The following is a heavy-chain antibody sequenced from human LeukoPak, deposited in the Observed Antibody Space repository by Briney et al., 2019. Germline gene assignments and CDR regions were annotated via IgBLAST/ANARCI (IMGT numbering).Heavy chain of an antibody. Sequence: KTSETLSLTCTVSGGSISSYYWSWIRQPPGKGLEWIGYIYYSGSTNYNPSLKSRVTISVDTSRDQFSLKLTSVTAADTAVYYCARLNGGRWGQGILVTVSS. V-gene: IGHV4-59*08. J-gene: IGHJ4*02. D-gene: IGHD7-27*01. CDR3: ARLNGGR. CDR1: GGSISSYY. CDR2: IYYSGST.